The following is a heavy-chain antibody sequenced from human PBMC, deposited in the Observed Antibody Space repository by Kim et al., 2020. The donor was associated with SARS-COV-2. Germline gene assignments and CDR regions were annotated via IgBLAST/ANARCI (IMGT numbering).Heavy chain of an antibody. CDR2: IYHSGST. J-gene: IGHJ6*02. V-gene: IGHV4-30-2*01. CDR3: ARDKVGRGCLDV. CDR1: GGSISSGGYS. D-gene: IGHD3-10*01. Sequence: SETLSLTCAVSGGSISSGGYSWSWIRQPPGKGLEWIGYIYHSGSTYYNPSLKSRVTISVDRSKNQFSLKLSSVTAADTAVYYCARDKVGRGCLDVWGQGTTVTVSS.